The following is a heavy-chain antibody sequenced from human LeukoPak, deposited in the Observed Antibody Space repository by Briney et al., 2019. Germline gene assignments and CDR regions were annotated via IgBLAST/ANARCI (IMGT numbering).Heavy chain of an antibody. CDR1: GFTFSSYW. CDR3: ARGYYDSSGPPSDI. V-gene: IGHV3-7*01. CDR2: IKQDGSEK. J-gene: IGHJ3*02. D-gene: IGHD3-22*01. Sequence: GGSLRLSCAASGFTFSSYWMSWVRQAPGKGLEWVANIKQDGSEKYYVDSVKGRFTISRDNAKNSLYLQMNSLRAEDTAVYYCARGYYDSSGPPSDIWGQGTMVTVSS.